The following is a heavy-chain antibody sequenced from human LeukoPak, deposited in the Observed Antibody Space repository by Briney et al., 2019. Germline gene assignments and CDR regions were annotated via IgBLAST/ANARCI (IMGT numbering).Heavy chain of an antibody. J-gene: IGHJ4*02. Sequence: MPSETLLLGCTVHGDSISSRSYYWGWIRQPPGNGLDWIGSIYYSGCTYYNPSLNSRVTKSVDTSNNQLSLKLSSVTAPVWAVDDCESHEIGLVVANDYYGQGNLITVSA. V-gene: IGHV4-39*01. CDR2: IYYSGCT. CDR1: GDSISSRSYY. CDR3: ESHEIGLVVANDY. D-gene: IGHD2-15*01.